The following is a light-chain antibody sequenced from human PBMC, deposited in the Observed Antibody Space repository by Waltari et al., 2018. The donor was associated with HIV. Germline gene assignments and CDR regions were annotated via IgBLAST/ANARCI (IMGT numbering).Light chain of an antibody. CDR3: VTLDDSLNGPV. Sequence: QSVLTQPPSVSGTPGQRVTISCSGSSSNIGDNAVSWYQQFPGTAPKLLIYRNNQRPSGVPDRFSGSKSGTSASLAISGLQSEDEADYYCVTLDDSLNGPVFGGGTKVTVL. J-gene: IGLJ2*01. V-gene: IGLV1-44*01. CDR1: SSNIGDNA. CDR2: RNN.